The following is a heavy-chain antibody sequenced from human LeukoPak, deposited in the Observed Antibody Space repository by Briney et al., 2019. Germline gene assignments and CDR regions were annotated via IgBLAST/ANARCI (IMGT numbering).Heavy chain of an antibody. J-gene: IGHJ4*02. Sequence: ASVKVSCKASGYTFTSYDINWVRQATGQGLEWMGWINPNSGGTNYAQKFQGRVTMTRDTSISTAYMELSRLRSDDTAVYYCARGFYYYDSSGYYVDWGQGTLVTVSS. V-gene: IGHV1-2*02. D-gene: IGHD3-22*01. CDR2: INPNSGGT. CDR1: GYTFTSYD. CDR3: ARGFYYYDSSGYYVD.